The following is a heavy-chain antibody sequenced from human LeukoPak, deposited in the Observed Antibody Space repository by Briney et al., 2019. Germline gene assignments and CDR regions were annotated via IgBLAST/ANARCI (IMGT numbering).Heavy chain of an antibody. V-gene: IGHV3-23*01. CDR1: GFPFSSYA. D-gene: IGHD4-17*01. CDR2: ISNSGSTT. CDR3: AKGYGDYLYCLDY. Sequence: GGPLSLSCAASGFPFSSYAMSGLRQAPGKGLEWISAISNSGSTTYYPHPERRLFTIFRDYSKNTLYLQMNSLGADDTDVYYCAKGYGDYLYCLDYWGQGTLVTVSS. J-gene: IGHJ4*02.